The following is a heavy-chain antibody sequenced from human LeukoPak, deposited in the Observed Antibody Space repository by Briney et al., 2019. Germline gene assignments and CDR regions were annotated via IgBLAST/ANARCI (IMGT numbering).Heavy chain of an antibody. D-gene: IGHD5-24*01. CDR3: ARGLGRDGYNYYDY. J-gene: IGHJ4*02. Sequence: PSETLSLTCAVYGGSFSGYYWSWIRQPPGKGLEWIGEINHSGSTNYNPSPKSRVTISVDTSKNQFSLKLSSVTAADTAVYYCARGLGRDGYNYYDYWGQGTLVTVSS. CDR1: GGSFSGYY. V-gene: IGHV4-34*01. CDR2: INHSGST.